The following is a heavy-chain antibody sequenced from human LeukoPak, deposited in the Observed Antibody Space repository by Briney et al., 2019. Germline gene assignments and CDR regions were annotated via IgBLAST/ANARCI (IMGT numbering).Heavy chain of an antibody. Sequence: GGSLRLSCAASEFTFRDYYMSWIRQSPGKGLEWVSYISYNGDTIYYADSVKGRFTVSRDNAKNSLYLQMNSLRAEDTAVYYCARDQHSSGWYKEYYFDYWGQGTLVTVSS. CDR1: EFTFRDYY. CDR3: ARDQHSSGWYKEYYFDY. D-gene: IGHD6-19*01. CDR2: ISYNGDTI. V-gene: IGHV3-11*04. J-gene: IGHJ4*02.